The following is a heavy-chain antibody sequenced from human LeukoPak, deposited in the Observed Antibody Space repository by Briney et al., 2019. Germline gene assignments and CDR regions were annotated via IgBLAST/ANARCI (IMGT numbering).Heavy chain of an antibody. V-gene: IGHV4-34*01. D-gene: IGHD4-17*01. CDR3: ARSTTVTTRWFDP. CDR1: GGSFSGYY. J-gene: IGHJ5*02. CDR2: INHSGST. Sequence: KPSETLSLTCAVYGGSFSGYYWSWIRQPPGKGLEWIGEINHSGSTNYNPSLKSRVTISVDTSKNQFSLKLSSVTAADTAVYYCARSTTVTTRWFDPWGQGTLVTVSS.